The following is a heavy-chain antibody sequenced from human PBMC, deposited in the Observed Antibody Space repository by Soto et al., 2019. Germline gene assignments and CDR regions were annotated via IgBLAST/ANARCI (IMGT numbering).Heavy chain of an antibody. D-gene: IGHD2-8*01. CDR1: GYTFSSAW. CDR2: IKTRSEGGTT. J-gene: IGHJ4*02. CDR3: TTDPFFDTHGLGF. Sequence: GGSLRLSCAASGYTFSSAWMNWVRQTPGKGLEWVGRIKTRSEGGTTEYAAPVKGRFVISRDDSEKSMFLQMNSVTIADTAVYRCTTDPFFDTHGLGFWGRGILVTVPQ. V-gene: IGHV3-15*07.